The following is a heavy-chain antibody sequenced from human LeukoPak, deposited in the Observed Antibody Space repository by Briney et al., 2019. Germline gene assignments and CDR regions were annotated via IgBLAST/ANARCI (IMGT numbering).Heavy chain of an antibody. V-gene: IGHV4-59*01. Sequence: SETLSLTCTVSGGSITSYYWSSLRQPPGKGLEWIGYIYYSGSTNYNPSLKSPVTISVPTSNNQFSLKLPPVTPAATAVYYCATTNLRSSTTDSAYWGQGTLVTVSS. CDR1: GGSITSYY. D-gene: IGHD2-2*01. CDR2: IYYSGST. J-gene: IGHJ4*02. CDR3: ATTNLRSSTTDSAY.